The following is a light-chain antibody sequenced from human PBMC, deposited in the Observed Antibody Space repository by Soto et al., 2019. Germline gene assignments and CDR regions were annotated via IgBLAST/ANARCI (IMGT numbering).Light chain of an antibody. V-gene: IGLV2-14*01. Sequence: QSALTQPASVSGSPGQSITISCTGTSSDVGGYNYVCWYQQHPGKAPKLMIYEVSNRPSGVSNRFSGSKSGNTASLTISGLQAEDEADDYCSSYTSSSTPYVFGTGTKLTVL. CDR1: SSDVGGYNY. CDR3: SSYTSSSTPYV. CDR2: EVS. J-gene: IGLJ1*01.